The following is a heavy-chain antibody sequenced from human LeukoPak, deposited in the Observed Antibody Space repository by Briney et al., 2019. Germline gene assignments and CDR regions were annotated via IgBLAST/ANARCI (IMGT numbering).Heavy chain of an antibody. J-gene: IGHJ5*02. CDR1: GGSFSGYY. CDR3: ARSGYSSSWYPTP. CDR2: IYYSGST. D-gene: IGHD6-13*01. V-gene: IGHV4-34*01. Sequence: SETLSLTCAVYGGSFSGYYWSWIRQPPGKGLEWIGSIYYSGSTYYNPSLKSRVTISVDTSKNQFSLKLSSVTAADTAVYYCARSGYSSSWYPTPWGQGTLVTVSS.